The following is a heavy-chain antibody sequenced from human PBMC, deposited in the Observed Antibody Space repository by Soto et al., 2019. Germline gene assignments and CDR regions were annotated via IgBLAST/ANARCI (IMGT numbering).Heavy chain of an antibody. D-gene: IGHD6-13*01. CDR2: INRDGSKK. CDR3: ARDVSPGSSSLYLDAFDI. V-gene: IGHV3-7*05. CDR1: GFTLSAYW. J-gene: IGHJ3*02. Sequence: EVQLEESGGDLVQPGGSLRLSCAASGFTLSAYWMTWVRQAPGKGLEWVANINRDGSKKSYLDSVRGRFTISRDNVGNSLYLQMDSLGADDPALYYCARDVSPGSSSLYLDAFDIWGQGTMVTVSS.